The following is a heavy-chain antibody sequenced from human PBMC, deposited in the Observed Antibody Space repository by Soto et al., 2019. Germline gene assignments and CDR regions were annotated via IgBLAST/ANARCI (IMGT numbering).Heavy chain of an antibody. D-gene: IGHD2-8*01. CDR2: ISGSGKTI. Sequence: PVGSLRLSCAASGFTFSDYEMNWVRQAPGKGLEWVSYISGSGKTIYYADSVKGRFTISRDNAKNSVYLQMNSLRAEDTAVYYCARGVYYYYGMEVWGQGTTVNVSS. J-gene: IGHJ6*01. V-gene: IGHV3-48*03. CDR1: GFTFSDYE. CDR3: ARGVYYYYGMEV.